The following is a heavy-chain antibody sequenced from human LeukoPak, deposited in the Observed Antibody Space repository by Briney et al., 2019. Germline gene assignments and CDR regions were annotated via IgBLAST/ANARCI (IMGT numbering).Heavy chain of an antibody. J-gene: IGHJ4*02. Sequence: ASVKVSCKASGYDFTSVGITWVRRAPGQGLEWMGWISPYNGNTRYAQKFQGRVAMTTDTSTTTAYMELRGLRFNDTAVYYCARAGSGSGGYFNYGGQGTLVTVSA. CDR3: ARAGSGSGGYFNY. CDR2: ISPYNGNT. CDR1: GYDFTSVG. D-gene: IGHD6-19*01. V-gene: IGHV1-18*01.